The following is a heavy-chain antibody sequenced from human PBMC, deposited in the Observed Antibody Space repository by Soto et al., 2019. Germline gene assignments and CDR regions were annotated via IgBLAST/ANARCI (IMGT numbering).Heavy chain of an antibody. CDR1: GGSIRSGDHY. J-gene: IGHJ6*04. CDR2: ISHSGST. V-gene: IGHV4-30-4*01. Sequence: QVQLQESGPGLVRPSQTLSLTCNVSGGSIRSGDHYWSWVRLPPGKGLEWIGYISHSGSTFYNPSLKSRATMSVDTSKNQFSLRLSSVIAADTAVYYCARDQGHYESGSHSVDHDCMDVWGKGTTVSVIS. CDR3: ARDQGHYESGSHSVDHDCMDV. D-gene: IGHD3-10*01.